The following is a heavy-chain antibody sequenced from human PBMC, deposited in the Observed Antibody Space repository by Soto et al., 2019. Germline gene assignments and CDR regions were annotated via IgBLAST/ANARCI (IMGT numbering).Heavy chain of an antibody. Sequence: ASVKVSCKASGYTFTSYGISWVRQAPGQGLEWMGWISAYNGNTNYAQKLQGRVTMTTDTSTSTAYMELRSLRSDDTAVCYCARDIRAVVAATTANWFDPWGQGTLVTVSS. D-gene: IGHD2-15*01. CDR2: ISAYNGNT. J-gene: IGHJ5*02. CDR3: ARDIRAVVAATTANWFDP. CDR1: GYTFTSYG. V-gene: IGHV1-18*01.